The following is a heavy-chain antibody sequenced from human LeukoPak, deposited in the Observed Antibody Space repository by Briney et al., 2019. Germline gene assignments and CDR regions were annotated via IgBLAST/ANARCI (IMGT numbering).Heavy chain of an antibody. CDR2: IYYGGST. V-gene: IGHV4-59*02. D-gene: IGHD3-22*01. CDR1: DGSVSGYY. J-gene: IGHJ4*02. Sequence: SETLSVSCTVSDGSVSGYYWSWIRQSPGKGLEWIGNIYYGGSTIYNPSLKSRVTMSVDTSNKQFYLKLISVTAADTAVYYCARKGYLYDSSGFDYWGQGTLVTVSS. CDR3: ARKGYLYDSSGFDY.